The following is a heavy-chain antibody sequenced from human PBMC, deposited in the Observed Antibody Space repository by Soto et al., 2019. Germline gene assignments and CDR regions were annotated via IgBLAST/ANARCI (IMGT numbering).Heavy chain of an antibody. CDR2: ISYDGSNK. Sequence: VQLVESGGGVVQPGRSLRLSCAASGFTFSNNAMDWVRQAPGKGLEWVAVISYDGSNKYIAESVKGRFTISRDNSKNTLFLQMNSLRAEDTAVYYCERGTTTSAFSAMDVWGQGTKVTVSS. D-gene: IGHD1-1*01. V-gene: IGHV3-30-3*01. CDR3: ERGTTTSAFSAMDV. CDR1: GFTFSNNA. J-gene: IGHJ6*02.